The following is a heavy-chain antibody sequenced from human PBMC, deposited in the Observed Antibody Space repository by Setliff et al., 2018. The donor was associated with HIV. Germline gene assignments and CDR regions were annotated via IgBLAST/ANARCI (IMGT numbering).Heavy chain of an antibody. V-gene: IGHV4-34*01. CDR3: ARDGRWSSGWFDP. D-gene: IGHD2-15*01. J-gene: IGHJ5*02. CDR1: GGSFSGYF. CDR2: INHSGDT. Sequence: SETLSLTCAVYGGSFSGYFWTWIRQPPQKRLEWIGEINHSGDTNYNPSLKSRVTISVDTSKNHFSLNLSSVTAADTAVYYCARDGRWSSGWFDPWGQGILVTVSS.